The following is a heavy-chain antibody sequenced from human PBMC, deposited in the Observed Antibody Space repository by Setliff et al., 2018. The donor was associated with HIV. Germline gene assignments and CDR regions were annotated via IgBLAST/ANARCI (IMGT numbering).Heavy chain of an antibody. V-gene: IGHV4-34*01. J-gene: IGHJ3*02. CDR2: VSHTGST. CDR1: GGSLSGYY. Sequence: SETLSLTCAVYGGSLSGYYWRWIRRPPGKGLEWIGDVSHTGSTNYNPSLKSRITISADTPKNQFSLKLSSVIAADTAVYYCAREGTYSGTYWVRRVASFDIWGQGTMVTVSS. D-gene: IGHD1-26*01. CDR3: AREGTYSGTYWVRRVASFDI.